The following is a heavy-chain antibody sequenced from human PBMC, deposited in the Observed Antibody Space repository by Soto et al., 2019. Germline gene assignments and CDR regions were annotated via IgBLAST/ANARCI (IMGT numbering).Heavy chain of an antibody. V-gene: IGHV3-13*04. Sequence: EVQLVESGGGLVQPGGSLRLSCAASGLTFSSYDMHWVRQATGKGLEWVSAIGTAGDTYYPGSVKGRFTISRENAKNSLYLQMNSLRAGDTAVYYCARFAVGQLYDYWGQGTLVTASS. CDR1: GLTFSSYD. D-gene: IGHD6-13*01. CDR2: IGTAGDT. CDR3: ARFAVGQLYDY. J-gene: IGHJ4*02.